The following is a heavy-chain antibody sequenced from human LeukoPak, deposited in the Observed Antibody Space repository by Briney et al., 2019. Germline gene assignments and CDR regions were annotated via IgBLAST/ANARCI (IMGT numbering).Heavy chain of an antibody. CDR3: ARSSGHDFDY. CDR2: IYPSGST. Sequence: SETLSLTCTVSSGSLSSFYWNWIWQPAGKGLEWVGRIYPSGSTDYNASLTSRVTMSVDTSKKQFSLKLNSVTAADTAVYYCARSSGHDFDYWGQGILVTVSS. CDR1: SGSLSSFY. D-gene: IGHD5-12*01. V-gene: IGHV4-4*07. J-gene: IGHJ4*02.